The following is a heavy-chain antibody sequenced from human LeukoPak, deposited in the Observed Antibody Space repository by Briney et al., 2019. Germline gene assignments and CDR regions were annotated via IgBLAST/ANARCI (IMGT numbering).Heavy chain of an antibody. CDR3: ARDSSSSWFDP. CDR2: IYHSGST. D-gene: IGHD6-6*01. CDR1: GYSISSGYY. V-gene: IGHV4-38-2*02. Sequence: SETLSLTCTVSGYSISSGYYWGWIRQPPGQGLEWIGSIYHSGSTYYNPSLKSRVTISVDTSKNQFSLKLSSVTAADTAVYYCARDSSSSWFDPWGQGTLVTVSS. J-gene: IGHJ5*02.